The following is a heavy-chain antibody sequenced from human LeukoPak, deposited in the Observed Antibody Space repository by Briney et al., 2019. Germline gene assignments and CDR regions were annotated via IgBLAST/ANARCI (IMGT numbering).Heavy chain of an antibody. CDR1: GGSISSYY. CDR3: ARRLTGTTGRFDP. D-gene: IGHD1-20*01. V-gene: IGHV4-59*08. CDR2: ISYSGST. Sequence: PSETLSLTCTVSGGSISSYYWSWIRQPPGKGLEWLGYISYSGSTNYNPSLKSRVTISVDTSKNQFSLKVTSVTAADTAVYYCARRLTGTTGRFDPWGQGTPVTVSS. J-gene: IGHJ5*02.